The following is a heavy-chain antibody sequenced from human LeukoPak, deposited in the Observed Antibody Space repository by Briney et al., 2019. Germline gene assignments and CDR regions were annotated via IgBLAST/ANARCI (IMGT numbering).Heavy chain of an antibody. D-gene: IGHD6-19*01. CDR1: GGSISSSSYY. CDR3: AGATKWLDFDY. Sequence: SETLPLTCTVSGGSISSSSYYWGWIRQPPGKGLEWIGSIYYSGSTYYNPSLKSRVAISIDMSNNQFSLRLSSVTAADTAVYYCAGATKWLDFDYWGQGALVTVSS. V-gene: IGHV4-39*07. J-gene: IGHJ4*02. CDR2: IYYSGST.